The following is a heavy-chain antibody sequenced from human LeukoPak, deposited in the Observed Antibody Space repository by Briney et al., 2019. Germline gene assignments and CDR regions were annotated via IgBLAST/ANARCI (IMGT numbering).Heavy chain of an antibody. CDR3: AKAQTSTNDY. Sequence: GGSLRLSCAASGFTFSNYGMHWVRQAPGKGLEWVAFIRYDGSNKYYADSVKGRFTISRDNSKNTLYLQMNSLRAEDTAVYYCAKAQTSTNDYWGQGTLVTVSS. CDR1: GFTFSNYG. V-gene: IGHV3-30*02. J-gene: IGHJ4*02. CDR2: IRYDGSNK. D-gene: IGHD1-7*01.